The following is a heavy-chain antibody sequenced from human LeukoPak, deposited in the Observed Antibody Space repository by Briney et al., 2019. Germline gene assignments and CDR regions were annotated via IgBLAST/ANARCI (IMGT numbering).Heavy chain of an antibody. CDR2: INHDGSEE. CDR1: GFSFSSYW. V-gene: IGHV3-7*01. D-gene: IGHD5-12*01. Sequence: GGSLRLSCVASGFSFSSYWMSWVRQAPGKGLEWVANINHDGSEEYYVDSVKGRFTISRDNAKNSLYLQMNSLRAEDTAVYYCARGGYVKYYFDYWGQGTLVTVSS. J-gene: IGHJ4*02. CDR3: ARGGYVKYYFDY.